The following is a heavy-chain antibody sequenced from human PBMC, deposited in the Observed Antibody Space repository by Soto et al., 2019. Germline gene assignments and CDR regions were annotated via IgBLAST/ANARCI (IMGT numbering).Heavy chain of an antibody. CDR1: GFTFSSYW. J-gene: IGHJ4*02. CDR2: INEGGSKK. V-gene: IGHV3-7*04. CDR3: ARGYCSGGSCSQGY. D-gene: IGHD2-15*01. Sequence: EVQLVESGGGLVQPGGSLRLSCEAPGFTFSSYWMNWVRQAPGKGLECVAEINEGGSKKYYVDSVKGRFTISRDNTKNSLYLQMNSLRAEDTAVCYCARGYCSGGSCSQGYWGQGTLVTVSS.